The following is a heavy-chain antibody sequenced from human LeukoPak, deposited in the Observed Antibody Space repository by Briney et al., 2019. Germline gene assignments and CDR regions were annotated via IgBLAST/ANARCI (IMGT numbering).Heavy chain of an antibody. D-gene: IGHD7-27*01. CDR1: GGSFSGYY. J-gene: IGHJ4*02. CDR3: ARWGRPQRRYFDY. V-gene: IGHV4-34*01. CDR2: INHSGST. Sequence: SETLSLTCAVYGGSFSGYYWSWIRQPPGKGLEWIGEINHSGSTNYNPSLKSRVTISVDTSKNQFSLKLSSVTAADTAVYYCARWGRPQRRYFDYWGQGTLVTVSS.